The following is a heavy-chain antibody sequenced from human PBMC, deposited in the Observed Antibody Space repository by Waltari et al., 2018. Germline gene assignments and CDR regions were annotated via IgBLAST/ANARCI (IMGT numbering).Heavy chain of an antibody. Sequence: QVQLQESGPGLVKPSETLSLTCTVSGDSLSTYYWSWIRQPPGKGLECIGNTMYSGSTNYNPSLKSRVTISLDTPKNQVSLKLRSVTAADTAVYYCARQKDSGYSTDAFQVWGQGTMVTVSS. J-gene: IGHJ3*01. CDR1: GDSLSTYY. V-gene: IGHV4-59*08. CDR3: ARQKDSGYSTDAFQV. D-gene: IGHD2-21*01. CDR2: TMYSGST.